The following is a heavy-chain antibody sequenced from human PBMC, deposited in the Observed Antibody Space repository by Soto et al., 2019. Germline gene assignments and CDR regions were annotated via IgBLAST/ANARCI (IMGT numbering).Heavy chain of an antibody. V-gene: IGHV4-4*02. CDR1: GGAISSSKW. Sequence: PSETLSLTCAVSGGAISSSKWWSWVRQPPGKGLEWIGEIYQSGSTNYNPSLESRVRMSVDKSRNQFSLKLTSVSAADTAVYYYARASAAIAAAAIFDYWGQGTLVTVSS. CDR2: IYQSGST. J-gene: IGHJ4*02. D-gene: IGHD6-13*01. CDR3: ARASAAIAAAAIFDY.